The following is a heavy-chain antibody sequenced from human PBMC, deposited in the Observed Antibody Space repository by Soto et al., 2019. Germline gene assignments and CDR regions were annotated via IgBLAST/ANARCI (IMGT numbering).Heavy chain of an antibody. V-gene: IGHV1-69*13. CDR2: IIPIFGTA. Sequence: GASVKVSCKASGGTFSSYAISWVRQAPGQGLEWMGGIIPIFGTANYAQKFQGRVTITADESTSTAYMELSSLRSEDTAVYYCARSEAAMDYFDYWGQGXLVTVYS. J-gene: IGHJ4*02. CDR1: GGTFSSYA. CDR3: ARSEAAMDYFDY. D-gene: IGHD5-18*01.